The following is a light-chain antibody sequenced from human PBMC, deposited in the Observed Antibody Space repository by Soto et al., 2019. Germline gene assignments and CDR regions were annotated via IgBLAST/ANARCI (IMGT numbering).Light chain of an antibody. CDR2: GAS. CDR3: QQYGS. CDR1: QSVSSSY. J-gene: IGKJ1*01. Sequence: EIVLTQSPGTLSLSPGERATLSCRASQSVSSSYLAWYQQKPGQAPRRLIYGASSRATGIPDRFSGSGSGTDFTLPISRLEPEDFAVYYCQQYGSLGQGTKVDIK. V-gene: IGKV3-20*01.